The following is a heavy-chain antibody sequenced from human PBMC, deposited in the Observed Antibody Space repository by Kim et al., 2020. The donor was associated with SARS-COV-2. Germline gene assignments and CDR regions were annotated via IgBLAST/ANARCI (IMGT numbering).Heavy chain of an antibody. CDR3: ARDLHKKYSSSTEVLGY. V-gene: IGHV3-7*01. CDR2: IKQDGSEK. CDR1: GFTFSSYW. J-gene: IGHJ4*02. D-gene: IGHD6-6*01. Sequence: GGSLRLSCAASGFTFSSYWMSWVRQAPGKGLEWVANIKQDGSEKYYVDSVKGRFTISRDNAKNSLYLQMNSLRAEDTAVYYCARDLHKKYSSSTEVLGYWGQGTLVTVSS.